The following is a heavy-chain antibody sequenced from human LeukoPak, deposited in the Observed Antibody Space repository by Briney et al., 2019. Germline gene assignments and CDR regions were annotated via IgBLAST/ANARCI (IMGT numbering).Heavy chain of an antibody. CDR1: GGSISSSNW. J-gene: IGHJ3*02. Sequence: SGILSLTCAVSGGSISSSNWWSWVRQPPGKGLEWIGEIYHSGSTNYNPSLKSRVTISVDKSKNQFSLKLSSVTAADTAVYYCARDPKYSSGSDAFDIWGQGTMVTVSS. D-gene: IGHD6-19*01. V-gene: IGHV4-4*02. CDR3: ARDPKYSSGSDAFDI. CDR2: IYHSGST.